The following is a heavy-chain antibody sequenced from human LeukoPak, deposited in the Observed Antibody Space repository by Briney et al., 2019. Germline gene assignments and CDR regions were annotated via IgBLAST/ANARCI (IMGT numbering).Heavy chain of an antibody. J-gene: IGHJ4*02. Sequence: GRSLRLSCAASGFTFSSYAMHWVRQAPGKGLEWVAVISYDGSNKYYADSVKGRFTISRDNSENTLYLQMNSLRAEDTAVYYCARGGDGYNWSFDYWGQGTLVTVSS. V-gene: IGHV3-30-3*01. D-gene: IGHD5-24*01. CDR2: ISYDGSNK. CDR1: GFTFSSYA. CDR3: ARGGDGYNWSFDY.